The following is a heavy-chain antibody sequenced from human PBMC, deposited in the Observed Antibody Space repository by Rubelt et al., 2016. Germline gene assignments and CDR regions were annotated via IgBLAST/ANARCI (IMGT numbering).Heavy chain of an antibody. V-gene: IGHV3-21*04. D-gene: IGHD5-24*01. Sequence: EVQLVESGGGLVKPGESLRLSCAASGFTFSSYSMNWVRQAPGKGLEWVSSISRSGTSIYYADSVRGRFTISRDNAKNSLYLQMNSLRAEDTAVYYCAREQRRDGYNYDYWGQGTLVTVSS. CDR3: AREQRRDGYNYDY. CDR2: ISRSGTSI. J-gene: IGHJ4*02. CDR1: GFTFSSYS.